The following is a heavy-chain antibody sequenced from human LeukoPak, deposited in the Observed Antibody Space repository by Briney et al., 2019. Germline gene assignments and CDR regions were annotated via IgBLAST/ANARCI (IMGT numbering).Heavy chain of an antibody. CDR1: GFTFSNAW. J-gene: IGHJ4*02. V-gene: IGHV3-15*01. Sequence: GGSLRLSCAASGFTFSNAWMSWVRQAPGKGLEWVGRIKSKTDGGTTDYAAPVKGRFTISRDDSKNTLYLQMNSLKTEDTAVCYCTTGYYDFWSGYYCYYWGQGTLVTVSS. D-gene: IGHD3-3*01. CDR3: TTGYYDFWSGYYCYY. CDR2: IKSKTDGGTT.